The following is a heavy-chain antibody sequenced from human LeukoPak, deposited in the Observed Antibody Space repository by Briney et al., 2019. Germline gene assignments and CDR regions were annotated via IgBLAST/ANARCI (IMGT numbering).Heavy chain of an antibody. Sequence: GGSLRVSCVASGFTFSYYAMSWVRQAPGKGLEWVSTITGSGGTTYYGDSVKGRFTTSRDNPKNTLFLQMNSLRAEDTAVYFCAADIGGVNYWGQGTLVTVSS. J-gene: IGHJ4*02. CDR2: ITGSGGTT. CDR1: GFTFSYYA. D-gene: IGHD2-21*01. V-gene: IGHV3-23*01. CDR3: AADIGGVNY.